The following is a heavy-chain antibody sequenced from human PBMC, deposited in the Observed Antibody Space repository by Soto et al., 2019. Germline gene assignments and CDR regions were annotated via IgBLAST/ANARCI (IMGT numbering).Heavy chain of an antibody. CDR1: GFTFSSYS. V-gene: IGHV3-48*01. CDR2: ISSSSSTI. D-gene: IGHD4-17*01. J-gene: IGHJ6*03. Sequence: PGGSLRLSCAASGFTFSSYSVNWVRQAPGKGLEWVSYISSSSSTIYYADSVKGRFTISRDSAKNSLYLQMNSLRAEDTAVYYCARETTPTYYYFYMDVWGKGTTVTVSS. CDR3: ARETTPTYYYFYMDV.